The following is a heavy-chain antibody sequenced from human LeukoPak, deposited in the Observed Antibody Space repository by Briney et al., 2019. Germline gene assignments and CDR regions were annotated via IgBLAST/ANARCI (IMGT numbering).Heavy chain of an antibody. J-gene: IGHJ3*02. Sequence: ASVKLSCKASGYTFSQYSISWVRQAPGKGLEWMGWVSPSHTTRVYAQEFQGRVTMTADTNTNTVSMELRSLRSDDTAVYFCARDYILPLETDNGDGFAIWGQGTVVTVS. CDR2: VSPSHTTR. D-gene: IGHD3-3*02. CDR1: GYTFSQYS. V-gene: IGHV1-18*01. CDR3: ARDYILPLETDNGDGFAI.